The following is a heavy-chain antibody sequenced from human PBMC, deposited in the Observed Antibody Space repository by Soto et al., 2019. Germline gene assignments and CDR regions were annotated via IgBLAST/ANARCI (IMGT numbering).Heavy chain of an antibody. Sequence: EVQLVESGGGLVQPGGSLRLSCAASGFTVSSNYMRWVGQAPVKGLEWVSVSYSGGSTYYADSVKGRFTISRDNSKNTLYLQMNSLRAEDTAVYYCARDRVGGYYYDYFYYWGQGTLVTVSS. CDR2: SYSGGST. D-gene: IGHD3-22*01. J-gene: IGHJ4*02. V-gene: IGHV3-66*01. CDR1: GFTVSSNY. CDR3: ARDRVGGYYYDYFYY.